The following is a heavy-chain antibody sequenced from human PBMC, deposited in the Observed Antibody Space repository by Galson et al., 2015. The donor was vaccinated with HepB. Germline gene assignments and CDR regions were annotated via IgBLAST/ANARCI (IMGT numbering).Heavy chain of an antibody. CDR1: GFTFSSYA. J-gene: IGHJ4*02. Sequence: SLRLSCAASGFTFSSYAMHWVRQAPGKGLEWVAFIRFDASNEYYADSVKGRFTISRDNSKNTLYLQMNSLRAEDTAVYYCAKDERGYTYGLFDYWGQGTLVTVSS. D-gene: IGHD5-18*01. CDR3: AKDERGYTYGLFDY. CDR2: IRFDASNE. V-gene: IGHV3-30*02.